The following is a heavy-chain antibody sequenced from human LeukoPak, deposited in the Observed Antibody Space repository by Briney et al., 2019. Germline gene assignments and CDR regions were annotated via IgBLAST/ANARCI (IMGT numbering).Heavy chain of an antibody. Sequence: KPSETLSLTCAVYGGSFSGYYWSWIRQPPGKGLEWIGEINHSGSTNYNPSLKSRVSISVDTSKNQFSLKLSSLPAADTAVYYCARGLITMVRGVSTPYYYMDVWGKGTTVTVSS. D-gene: IGHD3-10*01. J-gene: IGHJ6*03. CDR1: GGSFSGYY. CDR2: INHSGST. CDR3: ARGLITMVRGVSTPYYYMDV. V-gene: IGHV4-34*01.